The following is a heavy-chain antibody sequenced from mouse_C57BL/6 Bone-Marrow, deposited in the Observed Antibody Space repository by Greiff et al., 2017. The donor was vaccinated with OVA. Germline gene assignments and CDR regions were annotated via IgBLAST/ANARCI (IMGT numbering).Heavy chain of an antibody. Sequence: VQLQQPGAELVKPGASVKMSCKASGYTFTSYWITWVKQRPGQGLEWIGDIYPGSGSPNYTEKFKSKSTLTVDTSSSTAYMQLSSLTSEYSAVSYCALYYGYDDWYFDVGGTGTTVTVSS. CDR1: GYTFTSYW. CDR3: ALYYGYDDWYFDV. J-gene: IGHJ1*03. D-gene: IGHD2-2*01. V-gene: IGHV1-55*01. CDR2: IYPGSGSP.